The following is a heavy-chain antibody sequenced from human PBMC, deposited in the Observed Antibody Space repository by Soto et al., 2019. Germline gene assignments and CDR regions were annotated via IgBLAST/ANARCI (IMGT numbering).Heavy chain of an antibody. CDR1: GFTFSSCT. V-gene: IGHV3-21*06. Sequence: EVHLVESGGGLVKPGGSLRLSCAVSGFTFSSCTMNWVRQAPGKGLEWVSSLSPSSGHIYYADSVKGRFTISRYNAKNALFLQMNSLRGEDTAVYYCSGCSGCGCHKNYGMDVWGQGTTVTVSS. CDR2: LSPSSGHI. CDR3: SGCSGCGCHKNYGMDV. D-gene: IGHD2-15*01. J-gene: IGHJ6*02.